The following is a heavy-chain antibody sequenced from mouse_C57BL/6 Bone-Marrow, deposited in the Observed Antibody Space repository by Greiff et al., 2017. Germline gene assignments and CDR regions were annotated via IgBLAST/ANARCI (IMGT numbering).Heavy chain of an antibody. CDR1: GFTFSSYA. J-gene: IGHJ2*01. V-gene: IGHV5S21*01. CDR3: ARLYDYDRGFDY. CDR2: ISRGGDYI. Sequence: EVMLVESGEGLVKPGGSLKLSCAASGFTFSSYAMSWVRQTPEKRLEWVAYISRGGDYIYYADTVKGRFTLTRDNARNTLYLQLSSLKSEDTAMYYCARLYDYDRGFDYWGQGTTLTVSS. D-gene: IGHD2-4*01.